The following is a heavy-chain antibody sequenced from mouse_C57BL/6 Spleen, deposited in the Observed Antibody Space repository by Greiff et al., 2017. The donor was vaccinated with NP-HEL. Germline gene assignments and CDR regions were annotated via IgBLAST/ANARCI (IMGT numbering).Heavy chain of an antibody. CDR3: ARNYDCSHYYAMDY. D-gene: IGHD2-4*01. CDR2: IYPGSGRT. Sequence: VQLQQSGAELVKPGASVKMSCNASGYTFTSYWITWVKQRLGQGLEWIGDIYPGSGRTNYNEKFKSKGTLTVDTSSSTAYMQLSSLTSEDSAVYYCARNYDCSHYYAMDYWGQGTSVTVSA. J-gene: IGHJ4*01. V-gene: IGHV1-55*01. CDR1: GYTFTSYW.